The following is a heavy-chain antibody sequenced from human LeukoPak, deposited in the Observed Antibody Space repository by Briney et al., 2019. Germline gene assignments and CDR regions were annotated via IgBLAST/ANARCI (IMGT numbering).Heavy chain of an antibody. CDR2: ISYSGSS. V-gene: IGHV4-59*01. D-gene: IGHD2-21*02. J-gene: IGHJ4*02. Sequence: SETLSLTCTVSDGSISSYYWSWIRQPPGKGLEWIGYISYSGSSNYNPSLKTRVTISIDTSKNQFSLKLTSVTAADTAVYYCASHGVVTANFDYWGQGSLVTVSS. CDR1: DGSISSYY. CDR3: ASHGVVTANFDY.